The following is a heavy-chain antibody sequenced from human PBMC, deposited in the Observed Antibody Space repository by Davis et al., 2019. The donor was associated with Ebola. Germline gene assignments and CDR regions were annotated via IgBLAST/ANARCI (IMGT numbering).Heavy chain of an antibody. J-gene: IGHJ1*01. CDR3: ARQSGYYFEYFQH. CDR2: IYYSGST. D-gene: IGHD3-22*01. V-gene: IGHV4-30-4*01. Sequence: SETLSLTCAVSGGSISSSNWWSWIRQHPGKGLEWIGYIYYSGSTYYNPSLKSRVTISVDTSKNQFSLKLSSVTAADTAVYYCARQSGYYFEYFQHWGQGTLVTVSS. CDR1: GGSISSSNW.